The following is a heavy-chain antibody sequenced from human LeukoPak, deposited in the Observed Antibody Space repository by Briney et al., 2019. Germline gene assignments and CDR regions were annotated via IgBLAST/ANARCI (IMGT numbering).Heavy chain of an antibody. CDR2: INWNGGST. V-gene: IGHV3-20*01. CDR1: GFTFDDYG. Sequence: GGSLRLSCAASGFTFDDYGISWVRQAPGKGLEWVSGINWNGGSTGYADSAKGRFTISRDNAKNSLYLQMNSLRAEDTALYHCARANGVTTYLDYWGQGTLVTVSS. CDR3: ARANGVTTYLDY. D-gene: IGHD4-11*01. J-gene: IGHJ4*02.